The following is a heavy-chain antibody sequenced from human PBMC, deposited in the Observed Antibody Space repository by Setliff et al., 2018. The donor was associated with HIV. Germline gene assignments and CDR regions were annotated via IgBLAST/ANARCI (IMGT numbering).Heavy chain of an antibody. CDR3: ARDVGGFTVFAVPRGGFDP. CDR1: GGSISTYY. CDR2: IYYTGRT. D-gene: IGHD3-3*01. Sequence: SATLSLTCTVSGGSISTYYWSWIRQAPGRGLEWIGYIYYTGRTNYNPSLKSRVTMSLDSSKKQFSLKLSSVTAADTAVYFCARDVGGFTVFAVPRGGFDPWGQGTLVTVSS. V-gene: IGHV4-59*01. J-gene: IGHJ5*02.